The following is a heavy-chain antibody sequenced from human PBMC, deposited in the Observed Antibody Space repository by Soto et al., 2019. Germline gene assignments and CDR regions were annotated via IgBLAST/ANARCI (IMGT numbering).Heavy chain of an antibody. CDR3: ARGSGWYSVVGALDY. Sequence: PGGSLRLSCAASGFTFSSYAMHWVRQAPGKGLEWVAVISYDGSNKYYADSVKGRFTISRDNSKNTLYLQMNSLRAEDTAVYYCARGSGWYSVVGALDYWGKGTLVTVSS. CDR2: ISYDGSNK. D-gene: IGHD6-19*01. CDR1: GFTFSSYA. V-gene: IGHV3-30-3*01. J-gene: IGHJ4*02.